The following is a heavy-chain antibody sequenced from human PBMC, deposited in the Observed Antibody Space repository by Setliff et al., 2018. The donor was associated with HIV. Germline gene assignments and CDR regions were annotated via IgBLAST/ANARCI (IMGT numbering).Heavy chain of an antibody. D-gene: IGHD4-17*01. CDR3: TTGWVTTYPEFDY. J-gene: IGHJ4*02. Sequence: GGSLRLSCAVSGLNFNNAWMSWVRQAPGKGLEWVGRIKSKTDGGTTDYAAPVKGRFTIPRDDSKNTLYLQMNSLKTEDTAVYYCTTGWVTTYPEFDYWGQGTLVTVSS. V-gene: IGHV3-15*01. CDR2: IKSKTDGGTT. CDR1: GLNFNNAW.